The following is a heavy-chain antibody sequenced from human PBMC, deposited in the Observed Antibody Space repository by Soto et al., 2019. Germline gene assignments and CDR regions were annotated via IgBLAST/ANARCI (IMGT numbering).Heavy chain of an antibody. CDR2: INWDGYSI. CDR1: GFNFDDHV. CDR3: ARSWSGSTSGRVDV. V-gene: IGHV3-9*01. J-gene: IGHJ6*02. Sequence: SGGSLRLSCVASGFNFDDHVMHWVRQVPGKGLEWVGHINWDGYSIGYGGSVRGRFSISRDNAKNTLYLQMNSLRPEDTALYFCARSWSGSTSGRVDVWGQGTTVTVSS. D-gene: IGHD3-3*01.